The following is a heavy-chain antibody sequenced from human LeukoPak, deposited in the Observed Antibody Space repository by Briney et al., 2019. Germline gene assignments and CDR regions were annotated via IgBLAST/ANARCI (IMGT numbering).Heavy chain of an antibody. Sequence: GGSLRLSCAASGFTFSNYWMTWVRQAPGKGLEWVANINKDGSEKNYVDSVKGRFTISRDNAKNSLYVQINSLRADDTAVYHCARYQVAIDYWGQGTLVTVSA. CDR1: GFTFSNYW. CDR3: ARYQVAIDY. D-gene: IGHD2-2*01. V-gene: IGHV3-7*03. J-gene: IGHJ4*02. CDR2: INKDGSEK.